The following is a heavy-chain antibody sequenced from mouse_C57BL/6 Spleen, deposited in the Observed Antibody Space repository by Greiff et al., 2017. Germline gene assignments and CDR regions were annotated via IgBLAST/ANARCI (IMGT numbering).Heavy chain of an antibody. CDR2: SRNKANDYTT. J-gene: IGHJ2*01. CDR3: ARDARYYGYFDY. CDR1: GFTFSDFY. Sequence: EVKLMESGGGLVQSGRSLRLSCATSGFTFSDFYMEWVRQAPGKGLEWIAASRNKANDYTTEYSASVKGRFIVSRDTSQSILYLQMHALRAEDTAMYYCARDARYYGYFDYWGQGTTLTVSS. V-gene: IGHV7-1*01. D-gene: IGHD1-1*01.